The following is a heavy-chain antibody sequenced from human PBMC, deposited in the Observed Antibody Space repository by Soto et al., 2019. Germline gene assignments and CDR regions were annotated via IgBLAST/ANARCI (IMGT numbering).Heavy chain of an antibody. CDR2: NSSRSSTI. Sequence: GGSLRLSCAASGFTFSSYSMNWVRQAPGKGLEWVSYNSSRSSTIFYADSVKGRFTISRDNVKNSLYLQMNSLRAEDTAVYYCASGTNGAFFVYRGPGILVTVSS. D-gene: IGHD2-8*01. V-gene: IGHV3-48*04. J-gene: IGHJ4*02. CDR1: GFTFSSYS. CDR3: ASGTNGAFFVY.